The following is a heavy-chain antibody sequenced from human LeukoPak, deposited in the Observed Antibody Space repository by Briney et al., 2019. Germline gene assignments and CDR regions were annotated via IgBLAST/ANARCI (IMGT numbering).Heavy chain of an antibody. J-gene: IGHJ4*02. CDR3: ARDHNWGYSYGSSFDY. CDR1: GFTFSSYG. D-gene: IGHD5-18*01. Sequence: GRSLRLSCAASGFTFSSYGMHWVRQAPGKGREWVAVIWYDGSNKYYADSVKGRFTISRDNSKNTLYLQVNSLRAEDTAVYYCARDHNWGYSYGSSFDYWGQGTLVTVSS. CDR2: IWYDGSNK. V-gene: IGHV3-33*01.